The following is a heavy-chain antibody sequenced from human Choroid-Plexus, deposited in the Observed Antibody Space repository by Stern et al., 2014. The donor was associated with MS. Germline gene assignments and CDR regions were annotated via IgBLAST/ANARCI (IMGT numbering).Heavy chain of an antibody. CDR1: GFTFASCA. Sequence: VQLVESGGGVVQPGRPLRLSCVVSGFTFASCAMHWVRQAPGKGLEWVAGVSYDGSNKYYADSVKGRFTISRDNSQNTLYMQMSSLRPEDTAVYYCAKDRQYLTYFFDHWGQGSLVTVSS. CDR2: VSYDGSNK. J-gene: IGHJ5*02. V-gene: IGHV3-30*18. CDR3: AKDRQYLTYFFDH. D-gene: IGHD2/OR15-2a*01.